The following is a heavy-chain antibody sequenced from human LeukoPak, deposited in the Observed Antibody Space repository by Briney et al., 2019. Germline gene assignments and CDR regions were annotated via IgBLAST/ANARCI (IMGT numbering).Heavy chain of an antibody. D-gene: IGHD6-6*01. CDR2: ISYDGSNK. V-gene: IGHV3-30*03. J-gene: IGHJ4*02. CDR1: GFTFSSYG. Sequence: PGGSLRLSCAASGFTFSSYGMHWVRQAPGKGLEWVAVISYDGSNKYYADSVKGRFTISRDNSKNTLYLQMNSLRAEDTAVYYCARGEGGLVRSFDYWGQGTLVTVSS. CDR3: ARGEGGLVRSFDY.